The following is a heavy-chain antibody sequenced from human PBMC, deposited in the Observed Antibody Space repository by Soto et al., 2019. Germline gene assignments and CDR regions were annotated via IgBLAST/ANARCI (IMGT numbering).Heavy chain of an antibody. Sequence: VASVKVTCKASGGTLSIYAMSWVRQAPGQGLEWMGVIIPIFGTANYAQKFQGRVTITADESTSTAYRELRSLRSEDTAVYYCARAIVGDHGEGSGMDVWGQGTTVTVSS. V-gene: IGHV1-69*13. CDR3: ARAIVGDHGEGSGMDV. CDR2: IIPIFGTA. D-gene: IGHD1-26*01. CDR1: GGTLSIYA. J-gene: IGHJ6*02.